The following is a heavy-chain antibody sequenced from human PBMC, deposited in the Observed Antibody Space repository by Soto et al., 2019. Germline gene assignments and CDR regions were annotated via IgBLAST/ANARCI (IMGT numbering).Heavy chain of an antibody. CDR3: ARGYCSSTSCYGYYYYYMDV. D-gene: IGHD2-2*01. CDR1: GGSFSGYY. CDR2: INHSGST. V-gene: IGHV4-34*01. J-gene: IGHJ6*03. Sequence: SETLSLTCAVYGGSFSGYYWSWIRQPLGKGLEWIGEINHSGSTNYNPSLKSRVTISVDTSKNQFSLKLSSVTAADTAVYYCARGYCSSTSCYGYYYYYMDVWGKGTTVTVSS.